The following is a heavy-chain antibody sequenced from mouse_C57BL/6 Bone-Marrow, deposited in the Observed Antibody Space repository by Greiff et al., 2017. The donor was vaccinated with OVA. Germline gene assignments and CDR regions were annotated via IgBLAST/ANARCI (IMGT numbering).Heavy chain of an antibody. CDR3: ASWGRYWYFDV. CDR2: IDPNSGGT. CDR1: GYTFTSYW. J-gene: IGHJ1*03. Sequence: QVQLQQPGAELVKPGASVKLSCKASGYTFTSYWMHWVKQRPGRGLEWIGRIDPNSGGTKYNEKFKSKATLTVDKPSSTAYMQRSSLTSEDSAVYYCASWGRYWYFDVWGTGTTVTVSS. V-gene: IGHV1-72*01.